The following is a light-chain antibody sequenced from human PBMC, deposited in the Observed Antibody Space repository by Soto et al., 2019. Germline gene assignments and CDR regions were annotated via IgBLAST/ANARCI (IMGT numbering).Light chain of an antibody. Sequence: SARTQPASVAGSPGQAIALSCSGTTSDVGGYILVSWYQQHTAKAPKLLIYEGTQRPSGVSSRFSGSKSGNTASLTISGLQAEDEADYYCCSYASSSSYVCGTGTKVTVL. V-gene: IGLV2-23*01. CDR2: EGT. CDR3: CSYASSSSYV. J-gene: IGLJ1*01. CDR1: TSDVGGYIL.